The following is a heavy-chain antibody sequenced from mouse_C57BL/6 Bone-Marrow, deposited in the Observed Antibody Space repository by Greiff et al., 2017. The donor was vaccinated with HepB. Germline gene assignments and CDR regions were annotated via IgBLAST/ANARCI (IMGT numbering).Heavy chain of an antibody. V-gene: IGHV14-4*01. Sequence: VPLLQSGAELVRPGASVKLSCTASGFNFNDVYMHWVNQRPEQGLEWIGWIDPENGDTEYASTFQGKATLTPDTSSNTAYLQLSSLTSEDTAVYYCTTYSYYSNYYARDYWGQGTSVTVTS. CDR1: GFNFNDVY. D-gene: IGHD2-5*01. J-gene: IGHJ4*01. CDR3: TTYSYYSNYYARDY. CDR2: IDPENGDT.